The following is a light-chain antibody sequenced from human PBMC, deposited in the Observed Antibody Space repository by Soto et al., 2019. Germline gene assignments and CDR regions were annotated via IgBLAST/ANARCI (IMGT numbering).Light chain of an antibody. CDR3: GTWDTSLSVYV. J-gene: IGLJ1*01. Sequence: QSVLTQPPSVSAAPGQMVTISCSGRSSNIGNNDVSWYQQLPGTAPKLLISEENKRPSGIPDRFSGSKSGTSATLGITGLQTGDEADYYCGTWDTSLSVYVFGSGTKVTVL. CDR1: SSNIGNND. V-gene: IGLV1-51*02. CDR2: EEN.